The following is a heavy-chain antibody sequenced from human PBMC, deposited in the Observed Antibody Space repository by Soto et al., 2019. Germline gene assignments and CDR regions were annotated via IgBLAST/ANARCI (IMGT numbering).Heavy chain of an antibody. CDR1: GFTFSDYY. Sequence: QVQLVESGGGLVKPGGSLRLSCAASGFTFSDYYMSWIRQAPGKGLEWVSYISSSSSYTNYADSVKGRFTISRDNAKNSLYQQMNSLRAEDTAVYYCARDSGVLEPYNWFDPWGQGTLVTVSS. J-gene: IGHJ5*02. CDR3: ARDSGVLEPYNWFDP. CDR2: ISSSSSYT. V-gene: IGHV3-11*05. D-gene: IGHD1-1*01.